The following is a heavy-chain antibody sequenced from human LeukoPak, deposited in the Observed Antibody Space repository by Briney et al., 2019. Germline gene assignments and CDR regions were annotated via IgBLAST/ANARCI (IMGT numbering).Heavy chain of an antibody. D-gene: IGHD1-26*01. J-gene: IGHJ3*02. CDR1: GFTFSSYA. CDR2: ISYDGSNK. Sequence: PGGSPRLSCAASGFTFSSYAMHWVRQAPGKGLEWVAVISYDGSNKYYADSVKGRFTISRDNSKNTLYLQMNSLRAEDTAVYYCARDPLSGSYQSDAFDIWGQGTMVTVSS. CDR3: ARDPLSGSYQSDAFDI. V-gene: IGHV3-30*19.